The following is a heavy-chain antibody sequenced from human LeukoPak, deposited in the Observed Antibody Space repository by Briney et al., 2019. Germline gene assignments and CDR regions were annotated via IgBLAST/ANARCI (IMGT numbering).Heavy chain of an antibody. Sequence: GGSLRLSCAASGFTFSNFAMNWVRQAPGMGLEWVSAISGSGGSTFYADSGQGRCTIARDNCKNTVYLHMKSLRAEDTAVYYCAKAPGPYSSSWSPFDYWGQGNLVTVSS. J-gene: IGHJ4*02. CDR3: AKAPGPYSSSWSPFDY. D-gene: IGHD6-13*01. CDR2: ISGSGGST. CDR1: GFTFSNFA. V-gene: IGHV3-23*01.